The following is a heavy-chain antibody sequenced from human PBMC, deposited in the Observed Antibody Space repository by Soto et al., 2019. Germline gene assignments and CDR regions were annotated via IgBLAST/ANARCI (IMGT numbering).Heavy chain of an antibody. D-gene: IGHD6-13*01. V-gene: IGHV3-9*01. CDR2: ISWNSGSI. J-gene: IGHJ4*02. CDR1: GFTFDDYD. CDR3: VKVRVYSTSWYYFDY. Sequence: VQLVESGGGLVQPGRSLRLSCAASGFTFDDYDIHWVRQAPGKGLEWVSGISWNSGSIGYADSVKGRFTISRDNAQNSLYLQMNSLRGEDTALYYCVKVRVYSTSWYYFDYWGQGTLVTVSS.